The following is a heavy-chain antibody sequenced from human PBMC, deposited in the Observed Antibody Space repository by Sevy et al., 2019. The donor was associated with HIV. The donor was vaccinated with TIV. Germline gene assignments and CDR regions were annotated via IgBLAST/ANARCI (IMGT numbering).Heavy chain of an antibody. J-gene: IGHJ6*03. CDR2: TYYRSKWYN. Sequence: SQTLSLTCAISGDSVSSSSAAWNWIRQSPSRGLEWLGRTYYRSKWYNDYAVSVKSRITINPDTSTNQFSLQLNSVTPEDTAVYYCARDTKLGMGYYYYYMDVWGKGTTVTVSS. D-gene: IGHD7-27*01. CDR3: ARDTKLGMGYYYYYMDV. CDR1: GDSVSSSSAA. V-gene: IGHV6-1*01.